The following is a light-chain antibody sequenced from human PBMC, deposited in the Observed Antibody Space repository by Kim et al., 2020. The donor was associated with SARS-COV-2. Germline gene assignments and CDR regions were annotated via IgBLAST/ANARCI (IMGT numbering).Light chain of an antibody. Sequence: GQSITSSCTGTRSDVGDSKYVSWFQQHPGKAPKVMIYDVTKRPSGVSDRFSGSKSGNTASLTISGLQAEDEADYYCSSYTTSSTWVFGGGTQLTVL. CDR1: RSDVGDSKY. CDR3: SSYTTSSTWV. CDR2: DVT. V-gene: IGLV2-14*04. J-gene: IGLJ3*02.